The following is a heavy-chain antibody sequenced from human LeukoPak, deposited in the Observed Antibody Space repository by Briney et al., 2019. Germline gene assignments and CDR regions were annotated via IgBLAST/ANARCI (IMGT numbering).Heavy chain of an antibody. D-gene: IGHD2-15*01. J-gene: IGHJ4*02. CDR3: ARGIVVVAAKGELLDY. CDR1: GFTFSSYA. CDR2: ISYDGSNK. V-gene: IGHV3-30-3*01. Sequence: SGGSLRLPCAASGFTFSSYAMHWVRQAPGKGLEWVAVISYDGSNKYYADSVKGRFTISRDNSKNTLYLQMNSLRAEDTAVYYCARGIVVVAAKGELLDYWGQGTLVTVSS.